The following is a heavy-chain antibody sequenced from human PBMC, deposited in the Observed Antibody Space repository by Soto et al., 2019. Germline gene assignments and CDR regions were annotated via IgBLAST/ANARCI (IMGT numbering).Heavy chain of an antibody. CDR3: AKNGHAPYYYYGMDV. D-gene: IGHD2-8*01. Sequence: QGLLVQSGAEVKQPGASVKVSCKASGYSFTTYGISWVRQAPGQGLEWMGWISGYNGDTNNAQKFQDRVTMTIDRSTTTAYLELRSLTSDDTAVYYCAKNGHAPYYYYGMDVWGQGTTVTVSS. V-gene: IGHV1-18*01. CDR1: GYSFTTYG. CDR2: ISGYNGDT. J-gene: IGHJ6*02.